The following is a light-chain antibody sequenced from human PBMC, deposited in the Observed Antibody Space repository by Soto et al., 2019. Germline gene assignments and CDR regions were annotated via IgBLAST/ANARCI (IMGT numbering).Light chain of an antibody. V-gene: IGKV3-20*01. CDR2: RAS. Sequence: EIVLTQSPGTLSLSPGERATLSCRASQTISSSFLAWYQPKPGQAPRLLIYRASRRAPGIPDRFSGSGSWTDFTLTISRLEPEDFAVYYCHQFGSSPLDTFGPGTKVEIK. CDR3: HQFGSSPLDT. CDR1: QTISSSF. J-gene: IGKJ3*01.